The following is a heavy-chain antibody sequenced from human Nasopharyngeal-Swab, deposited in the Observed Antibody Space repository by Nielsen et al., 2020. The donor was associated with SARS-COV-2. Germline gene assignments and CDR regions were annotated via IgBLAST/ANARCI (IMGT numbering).Heavy chain of an antibody. V-gene: IGHV3-7*01. CDR1: GFTFSSYW. CDR3: ARDSYGSGSDYYYYGMDV. D-gene: IGHD3-10*01. J-gene: IGHJ6*02. Sequence: GESLKISCAASGFTFSSYWMSWVRQAPGKGLEWVANIKQDGSEKYYVDSVKGRFTISRDNAKNSLYLQMNSLRAEDTAVYYCARDSYGSGSDYYYYGMDVWAKGPRSPSP. CDR2: IKQDGSEK.